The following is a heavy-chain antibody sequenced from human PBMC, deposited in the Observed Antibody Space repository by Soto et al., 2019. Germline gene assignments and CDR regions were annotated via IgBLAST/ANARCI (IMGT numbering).Heavy chain of an antibody. CDR1: GGTVSSYA. CDR2: IIPIFGTA. D-gene: IGHD7-27*01. Sequence: ASVKVSCKASGGTVSSYAISWVRQAPGQGLEWMGGIIPIFGTANYAQKFQGRVTITADESTSTAYMELSSLRSEDTAVYYCARDWSTGDDAFDIWGQGTMVTVSS. J-gene: IGHJ3*02. V-gene: IGHV1-69*13. CDR3: ARDWSTGDDAFDI.